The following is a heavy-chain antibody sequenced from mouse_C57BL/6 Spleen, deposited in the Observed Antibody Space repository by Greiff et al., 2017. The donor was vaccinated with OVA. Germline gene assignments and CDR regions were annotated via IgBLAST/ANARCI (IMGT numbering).Heavy chain of an antibody. J-gene: IGHJ1*03. Sequence: VQLKESGPGLVKPSQSLSLTCSVTGYSITSGYYWNWIRQFPGNKLEWMGYISYDGSNNYNPSLKNRISITRDTSKNQFFLKLNSVTTEDTATYYCASLITTVVAYWYFDVWGTGTTVTVSS. CDR2: ISYDGSN. CDR1: GYSITSGYY. V-gene: IGHV3-6*01. CDR3: ASLITTVVAYWYFDV. D-gene: IGHD1-1*01.